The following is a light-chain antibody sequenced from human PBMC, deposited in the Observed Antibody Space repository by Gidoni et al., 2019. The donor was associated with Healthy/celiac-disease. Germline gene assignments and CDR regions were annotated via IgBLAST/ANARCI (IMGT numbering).Light chain of an antibody. V-gene: IGKV1-39*01. J-gene: IGKJ3*01. CDR2: AAS. Sequence: IQITQSPSSLSASVGDRVTITCRASQSISSYLNWYQKKPGKAPKLLIYAASSLQKGVPSRFSGSGSGTDFTLTISSLQPEDFETYYCQQSYSTLFTFGPGTKVDIK. CDR3: QQSYSTLFT. CDR1: QSISSY.